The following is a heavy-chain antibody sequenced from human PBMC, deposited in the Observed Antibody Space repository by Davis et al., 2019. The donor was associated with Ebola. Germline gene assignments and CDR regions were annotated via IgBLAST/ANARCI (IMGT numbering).Heavy chain of an antibody. Sequence: MPSETLSLTCTVSGGSISSGDYYWSWIRQPPGKGLEWIGYIYYSGSTYYNTSLKSRVTISVDTSKNQFSLKLSSVTAADTAVYYCASLLTYYYGSGIYSSPYYFDYWGQGTLVTVSS. CDR2: IYYSGST. D-gene: IGHD3-10*01. V-gene: IGHV4-30-4*01. J-gene: IGHJ4*02. CDR1: GGSISSGDYY. CDR3: ASLLTYYYGSGIYSSPYYFDY.